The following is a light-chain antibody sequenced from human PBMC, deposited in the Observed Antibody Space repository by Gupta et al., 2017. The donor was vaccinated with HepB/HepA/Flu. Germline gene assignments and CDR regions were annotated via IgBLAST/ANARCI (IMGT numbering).Light chain of an antibody. CDR3: TSNTSSSSVV. CDR2: DVS. J-gene: IGLJ2*01. CDR1: SSDVGGYNY. V-gene: IGLV2-14*03. Sequence: HSALTHPASVSGSPGQSTTISCNGTSSDVGGYNYVSWYQQHPGKAPKLVTYDVSYRPSGVSNCFSATKSGNTASPTISVHEDEDDADYYSTSNTSSSSVVFGGGTKLTVL.